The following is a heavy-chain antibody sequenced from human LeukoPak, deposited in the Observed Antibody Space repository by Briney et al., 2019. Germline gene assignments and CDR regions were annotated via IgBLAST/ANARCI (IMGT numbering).Heavy chain of an antibody. Sequence: PGGSLRLSCAASGFTFSSYGMHWVRQAPGKGLEWVAVISYDGSNKYYADSVKGRFTISRDNSKNTLYLQMNSLRAEDTAVYYCAKDQTGQLAWSSPNMDVWGQGTTVTVSS. CDR3: AKDQTGQLAWSSPNMDV. D-gene: IGHD6-13*01. CDR2: ISYDGSNK. CDR1: GFTFSSYG. J-gene: IGHJ6*02. V-gene: IGHV3-30*18.